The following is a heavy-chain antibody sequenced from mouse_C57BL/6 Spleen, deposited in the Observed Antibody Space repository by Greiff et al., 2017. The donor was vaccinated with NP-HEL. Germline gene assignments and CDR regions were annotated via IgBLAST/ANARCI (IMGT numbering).Heavy chain of an antibody. CDR2: IYPGDGDT. Sequence: VQLQQSGPELVKPGASVKISCKASGYAFSSSWMNWVKQRPGKGLEWIGRIYPGDGDTNYNGKFKGKATLTADKSSSTAYMQLSSLTSEDSAVYFCARPLPSGGFAYWGQGTLVTVSA. V-gene: IGHV1-82*01. CDR1: GYAFSSSW. CDR3: ARPLPSGGFAY. J-gene: IGHJ3*01.